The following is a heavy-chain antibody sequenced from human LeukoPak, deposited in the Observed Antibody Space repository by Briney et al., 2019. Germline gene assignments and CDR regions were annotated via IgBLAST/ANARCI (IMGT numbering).Heavy chain of an antibody. CDR1: GGSFSGYY. CDR3: ARGPTVARATTPAPLYYYYGMHV. J-gene: IGHJ6*02. V-gene: IGHV4-34*01. CDR2: INHSGST. Sequence: SETLSLTCAVYGGSFSGYYWSWIRQPPGKGLEWIGEINHSGSTNYNPSLKSRVTISVDTSKNQFSLKLSSVTAADTAVYYCARGPTVARATTPAPLYYYYGMHVWGQGTTVTVSS. D-gene: IGHD5-18*01.